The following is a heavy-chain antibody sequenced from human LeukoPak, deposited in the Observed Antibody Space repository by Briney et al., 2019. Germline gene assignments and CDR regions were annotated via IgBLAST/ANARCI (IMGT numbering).Heavy chain of an antibody. CDR2: INSDGSST. CDR1: GFTFSSYW. Sequence: GGSLRLSCAASGFTFSSYWMHWVRQAPGKGLVWVSRINSDGSSTSYADSVKGRFTISRDNAKHSLYLQMNSLRAEDTAVYYCARDVNTMIVENDYWGQGTLVTVSS. D-gene: IGHD3-22*01. J-gene: IGHJ4*02. CDR3: ARDVNTMIVENDY. V-gene: IGHV3-74*01.